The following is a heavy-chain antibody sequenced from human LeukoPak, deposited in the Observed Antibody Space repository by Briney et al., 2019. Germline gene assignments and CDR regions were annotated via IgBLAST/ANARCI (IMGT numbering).Heavy chain of an antibody. CDR2: IYYSGSP. CDR1: GGSISSGDYY. CDR3: ARAPARNWFDP. V-gene: IGHV4-30-4*08. J-gene: IGHJ5*02. Sequence: PSETLSLTCTVSGGSISSGDYYWSWIRQPPGKGLEWLGYIYYSGSPYYNPSLKSRVTISVDTSKNQFSLKMSSVTAADTAVYYCARAPARNWFDPWGQGTLVTVSS.